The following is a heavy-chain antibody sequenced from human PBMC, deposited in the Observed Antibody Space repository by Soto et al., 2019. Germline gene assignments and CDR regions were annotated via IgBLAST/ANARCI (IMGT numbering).Heavy chain of an antibody. V-gene: IGHV1-46*01. D-gene: IGHD3-22*01. J-gene: IGHJ6*02. CDR2: INPSGGST. CDR3: ARDTATYYYDSSGYRGYYYGMDV. CDR1: GYTFTSYY. Sequence: ASVKVSCKASGYTFTSYYMHWVRQAPGQGLEWMGIINPSGGSTSYAQKFQGRVTMTRDTSTSTVYMELSSLRSEDTAVYYCARDTATYYYDSSGYRGYYYGMDVWGQGTTVTVSS.